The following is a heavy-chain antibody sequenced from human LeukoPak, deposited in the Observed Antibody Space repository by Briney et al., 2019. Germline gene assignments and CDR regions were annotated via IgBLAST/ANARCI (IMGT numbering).Heavy chain of an antibody. Sequence: GGSLRLSCAASGFTFSSYGMHWVRPAPGQGLEWVAFIRYDGSNKYYADFVKGRFTISRDNSKNTLYLQMNSLRAEDTAVYYCAKTRRAAVNWFDPWGQGTLVTVSS. CDR3: AKTRRAAVNWFDP. D-gene: IGHD2-15*01. J-gene: IGHJ5*02. CDR1: GFTFSSYG. CDR2: IRYDGSNK. V-gene: IGHV3-30*02.